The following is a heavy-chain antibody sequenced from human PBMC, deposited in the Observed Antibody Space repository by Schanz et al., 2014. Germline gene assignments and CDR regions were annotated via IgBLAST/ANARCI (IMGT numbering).Heavy chain of an antibody. Sequence: EVQLLESGGGFVQPGGSLRLSCVASGVTFSSYAMSWIRQHPGKGLEWVSSITTGGNTYYRDSVKGRFIVSRDNSKNTLYLQMKSLRVEDTAVYYCVKDPDKYNWNDVEGMDVWGPGTTVTVSS. V-gene: IGHV3-23*01. CDR1: GVTFSSYA. CDR2: ITTGGNT. J-gene: IGHJ6*01. CDR3: VKDPDKYNWNDVEGMDV. D-gene: IGHD1-1*01.